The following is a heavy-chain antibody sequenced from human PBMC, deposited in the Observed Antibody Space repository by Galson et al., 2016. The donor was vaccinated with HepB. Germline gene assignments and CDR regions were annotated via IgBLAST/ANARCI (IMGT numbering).Heavy chain of an antibody. CDR1: GFTFSSNA. V-gene: IGHV3-23*01. CDR2: MSGSGAST. J-gene: IGHJ2*01. D-gene: IGHD1-7*01. Sequence: SLRLSCAASGFTFSSNAMSWVRQAPGKGLEWVSAMSGSGASTFYADSVKGRFTISRDNSKNTLYLQMNSLRAEDTAVYYCAKGENWNYGVWWYFDLWGRGTLVTVSS. CDR3: AKGENWNYGVWWYFDL.